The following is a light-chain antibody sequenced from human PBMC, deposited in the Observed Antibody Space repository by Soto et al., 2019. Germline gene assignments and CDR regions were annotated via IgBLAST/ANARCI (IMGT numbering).Light chain of an antibody. CDR1: QSLLHTNGYNF. J-gene: IGKJ5*01. CDR2: LGS. V-gene: IGKV2-28*01. Sequence: DVVMTQSPLSLPVTPGEPASISCRSSQSLLHTNGYNFLHWYLQKPGQSPQLLIYLGSNRASGVPDRFSGSGSGTDFTLKISRVEAEDVGLYYCMQALQTPITFGQGTRLEIK. CDR3: MQALQTPIT.